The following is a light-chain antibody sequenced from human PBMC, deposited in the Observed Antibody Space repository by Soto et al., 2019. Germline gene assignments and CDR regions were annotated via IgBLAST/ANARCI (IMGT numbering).Light chain of an antibody. CDR1: QSVSSSY. CDR2: GAS. J-gene: IGKJ1*01. Sequence: EIVWTQSPGTLSLSPGERATLSCRASQSVSSSYLAWYQQKPGQAPRLLIYGASSRATGIPARFSVSGSGTDVTLTISRMEPKDFAVYYFQQYGSSPWTFGPGTNVEIK. V-gene: IGKV3-20*01. CDR3: QQYGSSPWT.